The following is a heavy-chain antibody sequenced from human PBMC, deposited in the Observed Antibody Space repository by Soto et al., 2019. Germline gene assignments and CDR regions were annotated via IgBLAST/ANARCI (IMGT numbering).Heavy chain of an antibody. CDR1: GFTFSSYA. J-gene: IGHJ4*02. CDR2: ISYDGSNK. V-gene: IGHV3-30-3*01. CDR3: ARDQVPMSWTNGRHFDY. Sequence: QVQLVESGGGVVQPGRSLRLSCAASGFTFSSYAMHWVRQAPGKGLEWVAVISYDGSNKYYADSVKGRFTISRDNSKNXXYQQMNSLRYEDTAVYYCARDQVPMSWTNGRHFDYWGQVTLVTVSS. D-gene: IGHD2-8*01.